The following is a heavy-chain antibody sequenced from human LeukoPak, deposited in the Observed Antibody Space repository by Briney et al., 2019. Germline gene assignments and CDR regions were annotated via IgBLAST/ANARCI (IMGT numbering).Heavy chain of an antibody. CDR1: GYTFTNYY. Sequence: ASVKVSCKASGYTFTNYYMHWVRQAPGQGFEWMGWINPNDGDTNYAQKFQGRVTMTRDTSISTAHMEVSRLRSDDTAVYYCARANFLYCSSTTCLFDYWGQETLVTVSS. V-gene: IGHV1-2*02. CDR2: INPNDGDT. J-gene: IGHJ4*02. D-gene: IGHD2-2*01. CDR3: ARANFLYCSSTTCLFDY.